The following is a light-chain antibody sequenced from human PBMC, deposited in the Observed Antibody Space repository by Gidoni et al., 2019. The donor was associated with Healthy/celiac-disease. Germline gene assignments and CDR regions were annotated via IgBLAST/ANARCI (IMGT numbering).Light chain of an antibody. V-gene: IGKV1-12*01. Sequence: DIQLPHSPSSVSAPVGDRVTLTCRASQGISSWLAWYQQKPGKAPKLLIYAASSWQSGVPSRFSGSGSGTDFTLTISSRQPEDFATYYCQQANSVPHTFGGXTKVEIK. CDR2: AAS. J-gene: IGKJ4*01. CDR1: QGISSW. CDR3: QQANSVPHT.